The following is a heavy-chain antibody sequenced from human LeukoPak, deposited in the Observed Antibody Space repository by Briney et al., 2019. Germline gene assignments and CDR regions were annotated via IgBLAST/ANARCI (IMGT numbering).Heavy chain of an antibody. V-gene: IGHV1-69*05. CDR2: IIPIFGTA. J-gene: IGHJ4*02. Sequence: GASVKVSCKASRGTFSSYAISWVRQAPGQGLEWMGGIIPIFGTANYAQKFQGRVTITTDESTSTAYMELSSLRSEDTAVYYCALGGSCYLLDYWGQGTLVTFSS. CDR1: RGTFSSYA. CDR3: ALGGSCYLLDY. D-gene: IGHD2-15*01.